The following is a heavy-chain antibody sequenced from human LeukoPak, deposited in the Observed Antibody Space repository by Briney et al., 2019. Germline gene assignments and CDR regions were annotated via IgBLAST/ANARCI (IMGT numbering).Heavy chain of an antibody. CDR3: ARFGSGWYGVDY. V-gene: IGHV4-4*02. CDR2: IYHSGST. CDR1: GDSISSSNW. Sequence: PSGTLSLTCAVSGDSISSSNWRSWVRQPPGKGLEGIGEIYHSGSTNYNPSLRRRVTISVDKSKNQFSLKLSSVTAADTAVYYCARFGSGWYGVDYWGQGTLVSVSS. J-gene: IGHJ4*02. D-gene: IGHD6-19*01.